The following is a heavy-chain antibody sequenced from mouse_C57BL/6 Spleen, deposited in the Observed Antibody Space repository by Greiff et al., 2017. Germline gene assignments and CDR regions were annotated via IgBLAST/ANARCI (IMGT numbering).Heavy chain of an antibody. CDR3: ARSPLITTVVEGYFDY. CDR1: GYAFSSYW. CDR2: IYPGDGDT. D-gene: IGHD1-1*01. Sequence: VQLQQSGAELVKPGASVKISCKASGYAFSSYWMNWVKQRPGKGLEWIGQIYPGDGDTNYNGKFKGKATLTADKSSSTAYMQLSSLTSEDSAVYFCARSPLITTVVEGYFDYWGQGTTLTVSS. J-gene: IGHJ2*01. V-gene: IGHV1-80*01.